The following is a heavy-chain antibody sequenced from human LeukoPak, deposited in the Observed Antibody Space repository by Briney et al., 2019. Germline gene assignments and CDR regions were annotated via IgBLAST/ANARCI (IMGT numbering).Heavy chain of an antibody. J-gene: IGHJ5*02. V-gene: IGHV4-59*08. CDR2: IYYSGST. D-gene: IGHD3-16*01. CDR1: GGSISSYY. CDR3: ASGPSITMGENWFDP. Sequence: SETLSLTCTVSGGSISSYYWSWLRQPPGKGLEWIGYIYYSGSTNYNPSLKSRVTISVDTSKNQFSLKLSSVTAADTAVYYCASGPSITMGENWFDPWGQGTLVTVSS.